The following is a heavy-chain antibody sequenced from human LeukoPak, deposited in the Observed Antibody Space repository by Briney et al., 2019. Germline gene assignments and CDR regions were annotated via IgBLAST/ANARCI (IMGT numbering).Heavy chain of an antibody. CDR2: ISYDGSNK. J-gene: IGHJ4*02. V-gene: IGHV3-30*03. Sequence: GGSLRLSCAAAGFTFSSYGMHWVRQAPGKGLEWVAVISYDGSNKYYADSVKGRFTISRDNSKNTLYLQMNSLRAEDTAVYYCASRPGDGYNGGWGQGTLVTVSS. CDR3: ASRPGDGYNGG. CDR1: GFTFSSYG. D-gene: IGHD5-24*01.